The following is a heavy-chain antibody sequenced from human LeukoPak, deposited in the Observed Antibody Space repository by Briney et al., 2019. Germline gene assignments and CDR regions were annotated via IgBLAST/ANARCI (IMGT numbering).Heavy chain of an antibody. V-gene: IGHV3-73*01. D-gene: IGHD2-2*02. CDR3: TLTLGYCSSTSCYRKYNWFDP. CDR2: IRSKANSYAT. CDR1: GFTFSGSA. J-gene: IGHJ5*02. Sequence: GGSLRLSCAASGFTFSGSAMHWVRQASGKGLEWVGRIRSKANSYATAYAASVKGRFTISRDDSKNTAYLQMNSLKTEDTAVYYCTLTLGYCSSTSCYRKYNWFDPWGQGTLVTVSS.